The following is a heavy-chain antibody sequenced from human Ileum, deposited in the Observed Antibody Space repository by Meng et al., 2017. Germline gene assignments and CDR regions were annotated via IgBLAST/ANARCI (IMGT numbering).Heavy chain of an antibody. D-gene: IGHD5-18*01. CDR2: IYWDDDT. CDR3: GHWDRFGYVNADY. J-gene: IGHJ4*02. V-gene: IGHV2-5*02. CDR1: RFSTITRDVC. Sequence: IPLRHSVPTPVEPTRAPTRHSTFTRFSTITRDVCVVWIRQPPGKALEWLAIIYWDDDTRYRPSLKSRLTITKDTPKNQVVLTMTNMDPVDTATYYCGHWDRFGYVNADYWGQGTLVTVSS.